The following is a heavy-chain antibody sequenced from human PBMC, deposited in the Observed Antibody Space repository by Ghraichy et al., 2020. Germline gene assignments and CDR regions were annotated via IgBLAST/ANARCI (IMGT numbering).Heavy chain of an antibody. CDR2: ISYDGSNK. CDR1: GFTFSSYA. D-gene: IGHD2-2*01. V-gene: IGHV3-30-3*01. Sequence: GGSLRLSCAASGFTFSSYAMHWVRQAPGKGLEWVAVISYDGSNKYYADSVKGRFTISRDNSKNTLYLQMNSLRAEDTAVYYCARDGLGVVVPAIYYYYYMDVWGKGTTVTVSS. CDR3: ARDGLGVVVPAIYYYYYMDV. J-gene: IGHJ6*03.